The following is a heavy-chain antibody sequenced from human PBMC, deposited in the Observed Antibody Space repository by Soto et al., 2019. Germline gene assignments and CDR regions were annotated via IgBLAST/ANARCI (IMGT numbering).Heavy chain of an antibody. J-gene: IGHJ5*02. CDR1: RYTFTSYD. CDR3: ARRSSMYLNEVIYDP. V-gene: IGHV1-2*02. CDR2: IKPDSGDT. Sequence: VASVEVSCKXSRYTFTSYDIFWVRQSPGQGLEWMGWIKPDSGDTHYAQKFRGRVTMTRDTSISTAYMELNNLVSDDTAVYYCARRSSMYLNEVIYDPWGQGTLVTVSS. D-gene: IGHD2-2*01.